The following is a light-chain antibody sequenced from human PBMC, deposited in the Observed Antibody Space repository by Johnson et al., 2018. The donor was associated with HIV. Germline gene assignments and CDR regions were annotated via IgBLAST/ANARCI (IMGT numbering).Light chain of an antibody. J-gene: IGLJ1*01. CDR3: GTWDSSLSAAFYV. Sequence: QSVLTQPPSVSAAPGQKVTVSCSGNSCDIGNNYVSCHQQFPGTAPKLLIYDNNKRPSGIPDRFSGSKSGTSATLGITGLQTGDEADYYCGTWDSSLSAAFYVFGTGTKVTVL. CDR2: DNN. V-gene: IGLV1-51*01. CDR1: SCDIGNNY.